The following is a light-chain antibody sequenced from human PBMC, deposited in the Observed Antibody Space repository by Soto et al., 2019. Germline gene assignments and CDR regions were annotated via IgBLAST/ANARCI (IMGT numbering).Light chain of an antibody. Sequence: EVVMTQSPATLSVSPWEIATLSCRASESVSSNLAWYQQRPGQAPRLVIYGASTRATGIPARFSGGGSGTEFTLTISSLQSEDFAVYYCQQYNSWPLTFGQGTKVDIK. CDR3: QQYNSWPLT. V-gene: IGKV3-15*01. CDR2: GAS. J-gene: IGKJ1*01. CDR1: ESVSSN.